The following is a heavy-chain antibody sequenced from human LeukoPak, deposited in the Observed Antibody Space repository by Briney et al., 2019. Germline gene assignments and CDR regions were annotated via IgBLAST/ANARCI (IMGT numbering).Heavy chain of an antibody. V-gene: IGHV4-34*01. CDR3: ARVRYGRALHYYYYMDV. J-gene: IGHJ6*03. CDR1: GGSFSGYY. D-gene: IGHD1-14*01. CDR2: INHSGST. Sequence: SETLSLTCAVYGGSFSGYYWSWIRQPPGKGLEWIGEINHSGSTNYNPSLKSRVTISVDTSKNQFSLKLSSVTAADTAVYYCARVRYGRALHYYYYMDVWGKGTTVTVSS.